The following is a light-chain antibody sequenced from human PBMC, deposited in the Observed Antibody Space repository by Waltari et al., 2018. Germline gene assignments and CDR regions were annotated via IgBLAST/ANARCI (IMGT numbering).Light chain of an antibody. V-gene: IGLV2-14*01. CDR3: SSYTSSSTLV. J-gene: IGLJ2*01. Sequence: QSALTQPASVSGSPGQSITISCTGTSSDVGGYNYVSWYQQHPGKAPKLMIYEVSNRPSGVSNRSAGSKSGNTASLTISGLQAEDEADYYCSSYTSSSTLVFGGGTKLTV. CDR2: EVS. CDR1: SSDVGGYNY.